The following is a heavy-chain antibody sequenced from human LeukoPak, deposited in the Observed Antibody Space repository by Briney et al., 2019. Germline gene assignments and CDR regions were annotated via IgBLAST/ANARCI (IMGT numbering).Heavy chain of an antibody. V-gene: IGHV4-34*01. CDR2: INHSGST. J-gene: IGHJ6*03. Sequence: PSETLSLTCAVYGGSFSGYYWSWIRQPPGKGLEWIGEINHSGSTNYNPSLKSRVTISVDTSKNQFSLKLSSVTAADTAVYYCARKCRIAARPVYYYYYMDVWGQGTPVTVSS. CDR3: ARKCRIAARPVYYYYYMDV. D-gene: IGHD6-6*01. CDR1: GGSFSGYY.